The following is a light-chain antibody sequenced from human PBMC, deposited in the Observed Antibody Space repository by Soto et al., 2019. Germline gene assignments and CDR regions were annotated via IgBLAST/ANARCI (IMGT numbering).Light chain of an antibody. CDR1: QSVVFSANNKNY. Sequence: DIVMTQSPDALAVSLGEMATINCNSIQSVVFSANNKNYLAWYQHKPGQPPKLLIYWASTRESGVPDRFSGSGSGTDFTLTISSLQAEDVAVYYCHQYYNTPLTFGGGTKVDIK. CDR3: HQYYNTPLT. V-gene: IGKV4-1*01. CDR2: WAS. J-gene: IGKJ4*01.